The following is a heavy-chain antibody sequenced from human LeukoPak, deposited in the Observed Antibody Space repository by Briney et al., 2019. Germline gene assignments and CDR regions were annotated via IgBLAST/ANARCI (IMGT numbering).Heavy chain of an antibody. CDR1: GFTFSSYS. Sequence: PGGSLRLSCAASGFTFSSYSMNWVRQAPGKGLEWVSSISSSSSYLYYADSVKGRFTISRDNAKNSLYLQMNSLRAEDTAVYYCARDPDDYGDYAPNQFDLWGQGTLVTVSS. J-gene: IGHJ5*02. CDR2: ISSSSSYL. D-gene: IGHD4-17*01. CDR3: ARDPDDYGDYAPNQFDL. V-gene: IGHV3-21*01.